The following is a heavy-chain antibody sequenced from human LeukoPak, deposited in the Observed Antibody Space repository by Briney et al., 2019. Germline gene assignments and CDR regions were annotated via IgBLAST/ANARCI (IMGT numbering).Heavy chain of an antibody. V-gene: IGHV3-74*01. Sequence: GRSLRLSCAASGFTFSVYWMHWVRQAPGKGLVWVSRISNDGSSTTYADSVKGRFTLSRDDAKNTVYLQMNSLRAEDTAVYYCVRDSPTGYYTDHWGQGTLVTVSS. J-gene: IGHJ4*02. CDR1: GFTFSVYW. CDR3: VRDSPTGYYTDH. CDR2: ISNDGSST. D-gene: IGHD3/OR15-3a*01.